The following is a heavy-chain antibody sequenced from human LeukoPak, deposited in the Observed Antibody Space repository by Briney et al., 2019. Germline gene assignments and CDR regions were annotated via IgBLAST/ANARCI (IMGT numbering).Heavy chain of an antibody. CDR3: AREGSGWYWSYYYGMDV. CDR1: GFTFSSYW. V-gene: IGHV3-7*03. CDR2: IKQDGSEK. Sequence: PGGSLRLSCAASGFTFSSYWMSWVRQAPGKGLEWVANIKQDGSEKYYVDSVKGRFTISRDNAKNSLYLQMNSLRAEDTAVYYCAREGSGWYWSYYYGMDVWGKGTTVTVSS. J-gene: IGHJ6*04. D-gene: IGHD6-19*01.